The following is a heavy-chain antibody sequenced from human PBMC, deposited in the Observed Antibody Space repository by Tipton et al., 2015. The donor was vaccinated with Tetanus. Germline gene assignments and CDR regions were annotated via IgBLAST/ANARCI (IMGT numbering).Heavy chain of an antibody. CDR1: GFSLSTSGMC. V-gene: IGHV2-70*01. CDR2: IDWDDDK. D-gene: IGHD6-13*01. CDR3: ARIMSDGSSHTADY. Sequence: LVKPTQTLTLTCTFSGFSLSTSGMCVSWIRQPPGKALEWLALIDWDDDKYYSTSLKTRLTISKDTSKNQVVLTMTNMDPVDTATYYCARIMSDGSSHTADYWGQGTLVTVSS. J-gene: IGHJ4*02.